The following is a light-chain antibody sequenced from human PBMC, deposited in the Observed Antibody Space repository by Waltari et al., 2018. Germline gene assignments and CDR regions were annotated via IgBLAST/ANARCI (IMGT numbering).Light chain of an antibody. CDR3: LLSYSGSRWV. V-gene: IGLV7-46*01. Sequence: VTQEPSLTVSPGGTVTLTCGSSTGAVTSGHYPYWFQQKPGQAPRTLIYNTTNKHSWTPARVSGSLLGGKAALTLSGAQPEDEAEYYCLLSYSGSRWVFGGGTRLTVL. CDR2: NTT. J-gene: IGLJ3*02. CDR1: TGAVTSGHY.